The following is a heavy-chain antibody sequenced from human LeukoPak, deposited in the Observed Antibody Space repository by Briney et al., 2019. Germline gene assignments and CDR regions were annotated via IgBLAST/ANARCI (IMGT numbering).Heavy chain of an antibody. CDR3: ARDDDYDSSGYYYDYYGMDV. CDR2: ISSSSSTI. D-gene: IGHD3-22*01. CDR1: GFTFSSYS. Sequence: PGRSLRLSCAASGFTFSSYSMNWVRQAPGKGLEWVSYISSSSSTIYYADSVKGRFTISRDNAKNSLYLQMNSLRDEDTAVYYCARDDDYDSSGYYYDYYGMDVWGQGTTVTVSS. J-gene: IGHJ6*02. V-gene: IGHV3-48*02.